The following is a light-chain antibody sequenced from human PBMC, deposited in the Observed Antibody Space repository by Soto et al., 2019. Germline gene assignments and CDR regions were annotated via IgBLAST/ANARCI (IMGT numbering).Light chain of an antibody. CDR3: QQYGSSPA. Sequence: EIVLTQSPGTLSLSPGERAPLSCRASQSVSSSYLAWYQQKPGQAPRLLIYGASSRATGIPDRFSGSGSGTDFTLTIRRLEPEDFAVYYCQQYGSSPAFGGGTKVEIK. V-gene: IGKV3-20*01. CDR1: QSVSSSY. J-gene: IGKJ4*01. CDR2: GAS.